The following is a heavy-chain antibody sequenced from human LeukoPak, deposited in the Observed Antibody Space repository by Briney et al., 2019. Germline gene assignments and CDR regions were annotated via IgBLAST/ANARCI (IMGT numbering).Heavy chain of an antibody. V-gene: IGHV1-69*13. J-gene: IGHJ4*02. CDR2: IIPIFGTA. CDR1: GGTFSSYA. CDR3: ARDRGGMGSSGYYFARNFDY. Sequence: GASVKVSCKASGGTFSSYAMSWVRQAPGQGLEWMGGIIPIFGTANYAQKFQGRVTITADESTSTAYTELSSLRSEDTAVYYCARDRGGMGSSGYYFARNFDYWGQGTLVTVSS. D-gene: IGHD3-22*01.